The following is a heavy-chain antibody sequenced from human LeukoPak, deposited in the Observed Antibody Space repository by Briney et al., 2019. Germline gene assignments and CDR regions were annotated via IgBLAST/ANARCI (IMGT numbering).Heavy chain of an antibody. CDR2: IYYTGNT. CDR3: ARRNWNYENWLDP. D-gene: IGHD1-7*01. J-gene: IGHJ5*02. CDR1: GGSLSGYY. Sequence: ASETLSLTCAVYGGSLSGYYWGWIRQPPGKGLEWIGSIYYTGNTYYNPSLKSRVTISVDTSNDQFFLKLTSVAAADTAVYYCARRNWNYENWLDPWGQGTLVTVSS. V-gene: IGHV4-39*01.